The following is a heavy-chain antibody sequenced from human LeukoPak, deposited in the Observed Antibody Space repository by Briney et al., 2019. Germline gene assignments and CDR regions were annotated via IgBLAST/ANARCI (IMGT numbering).Heavy chain of an antibody. D-gene: IGHD2-8*01. J-gene: IGHJ4*02. CDR1: GFTFSSYS. Sequence: GGSLRLSCAASGFTFSSYSMNWVRQAPGKGLGWVSYISSSSSTIYYADSVKGRFTISRDNAKNSLYLQMNSLRAEDTAVYYCARDGRDIVLMVYAYDGGSFDYWGQGTLVTVSS. CDR2: ISSSSSTI. V-gene: IGHV3-48*01. CDR3: ARDGRDIVLMVYAYDGGSFDY.